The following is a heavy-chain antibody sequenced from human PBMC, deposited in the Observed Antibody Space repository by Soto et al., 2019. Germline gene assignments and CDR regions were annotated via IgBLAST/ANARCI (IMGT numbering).Heavy chain of an antibody. V-gene: IGHV4-31*03. Sequence: SATLSLTCTVSDGSISSGGYYWSWIRQHPGNGLEWIVYIYYSGSTYYNPSLKSRVTISVDTSKNQFSLKLSSVTAADTAVYYCARDNGGGSYFKFDYWGQGTLVTVS. D-gene: IGHD1-26*01. CDR3: ARDNGGGSYFKFDY. J-gene: IGHJ4*02. CDR1: DGSISSGGYY. CDR2: IYYSGST.